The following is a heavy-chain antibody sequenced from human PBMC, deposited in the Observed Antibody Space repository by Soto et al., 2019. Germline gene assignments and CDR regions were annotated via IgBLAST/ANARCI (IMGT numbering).Heavy chain of an antibody. Sequence: ASVKVSCKASGYTFTSYGISWVRQAPGQGLEWMGWISAYNGNTNYAQKLQGRVTMTTDTSTSTAYMELRSLRSDDTAVYYCAREDLGYCSGGSCYWPYYYYYGMDVWGQGTTVTVSS. CDR3: AREDLGYCSGGSCYWPYYYYYGMDV. J-gene: IGHJ6*02. D-gene: IGHD2-15*01. V-gene: IGHV1-18*01. CDR2: ISAYNGNT. CDR1: GYTFTSYG.